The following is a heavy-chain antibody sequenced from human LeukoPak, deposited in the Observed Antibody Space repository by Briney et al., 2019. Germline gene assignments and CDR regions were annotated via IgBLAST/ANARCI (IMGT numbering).Heavy chain of an antibody. Sequence: PGGSLRLSCAASGFTLSTYAMSWVRQAPGKVLEWVSAISGGGGSTYYAGSVKGRFTISRDNSKNTLYLQMNSLRAEDTAVYYCATWSGFYYDSSGYYLVYWGQGTLVTVSS. J-gene: IGHJ4*02. CDR2: ISGGGGST. D-gene: IGHD3-22*01. CDR3: ATWSGFYYDSSGYYLVY. V-gene: IGHV3-23*01. CDR1: GFTLSTYA.